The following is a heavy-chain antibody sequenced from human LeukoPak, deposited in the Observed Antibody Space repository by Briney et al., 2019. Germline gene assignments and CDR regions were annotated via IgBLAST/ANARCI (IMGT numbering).Heavy chain of an antibody. V-gene: IGHV3-66*01. Sequence: GGSLRLSCAASGLTVSSNHMSWVRQAPGKGLEWVSVLYSGGSIFYADSVKGRFTISRDNSKNTLYLQMNSLRVEDTALYYCVTDLGRFGCWGQGTLVTVSS. CDR1: GLTVSSNH. D-gene: IGHD5-24*01. CDR2: LYSGGSI. CDR3: VTDLGRFGC. J-gene: IGHJ4*02.